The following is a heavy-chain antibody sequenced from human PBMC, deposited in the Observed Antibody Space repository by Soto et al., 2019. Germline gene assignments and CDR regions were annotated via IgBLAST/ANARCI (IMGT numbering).Heavy chain of an antibody. CDR3: ARGGILAYCGGDCHNTHWFDP. V-gene: IGHV3-33*01. CDR2: IWYDGSNK. J-gene: IGHJ5*02. CDR1: GFTFSSYG. Sequence: HPGGSLRLSCAASGFTFSSYGMHWVRQAPGKGLEWEAVIWYDGSNKYYADSVKGRFTISRDNSKNTLYLQMNSLRAEDTAVYYCARGGILAYCGGDCHNTHWFDPWGQGTQVTVSS. D-gene: IGHD2-21*02.